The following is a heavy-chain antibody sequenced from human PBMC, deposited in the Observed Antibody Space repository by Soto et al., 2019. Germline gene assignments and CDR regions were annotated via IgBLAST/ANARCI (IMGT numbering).Heavy chain of an antibody. Sequence: QVQLVESGGGVVQPGRSLRLSCAASGFTFSSYAMHWVRQASGKGLEWGAVISYDGSNKYYADSVKGRFTISRDNSKNTLYLQMNSLRAEDTAVYYCARDDSRGYYPPGYWGQGTLVTVSS. CDR2: ISYDGSNK. CDR3: ARDDSRGYYPPGY. CDR1: GFTFSSYA. J-gene: IGHJ4*02. D-gene: IGHD3-22*01. V-gene: IGHV3-30-3*01.